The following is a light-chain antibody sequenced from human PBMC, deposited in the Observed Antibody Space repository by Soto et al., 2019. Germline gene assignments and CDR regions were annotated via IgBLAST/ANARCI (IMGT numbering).Light chain of an antibody. V-gene: IGLV2-14*01. J-gene: IGLJ2*01. CDR2: DVS. CDR1: SSDVGGYNY. CDR3: SSYTSGSTRVV. Sequence: QSALTQPASVSGSPGQSITISCTGTSSDVGGYNYVSWYQQHPGKAPKVMIYDVSKRPSGISNRFSGSKSGNTASLTISGLQIEDEADYYCSSYTSGSTRVVFSGGTKLTVL.